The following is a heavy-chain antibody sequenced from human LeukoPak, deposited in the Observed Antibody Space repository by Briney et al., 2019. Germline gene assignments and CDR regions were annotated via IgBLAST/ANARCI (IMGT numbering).Heavy chain of an antibody. V-gene: IGHV1-8*01. D-gene: IGHD2-2*01. CDR3: ARGRSGVPAHPSPGGYYYYYMDV. CDR1: GYTFTSYD. CDR2: MNPNSGNT. J-gene: IGHJ6*03. Sequence: ASVKVSCKASGYTFTSYDINWVRQATGQGLEWMGWMNPNSGNTGYAQKFQGRVTMTRNTSISTAYMELSSLRSEDTAVHYCARGRSGVPAHPSPGGYYYYYMDVWGKGTTVTVSS.